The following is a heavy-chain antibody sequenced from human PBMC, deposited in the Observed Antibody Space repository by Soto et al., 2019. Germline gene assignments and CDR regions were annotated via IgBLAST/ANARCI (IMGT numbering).Heavy chain of an antibody. CDR3: ARLQFGEGFDY. J-gene: IGHJ4*02. D-gene: IGHD3-10*01. V-gene: IGHV4-39*01. CDR2: IYYSGST. Sequence: SETLSLTCTVSGGSISRTSFYWDWIRQTPGKGLEWIGSIYYSGSTYYNPSLESRVTISVDNSKNRFSLHLTSVTAADTAVYYCARLQFGEGFDYWGQGALVTVSS. CDR1: GGSISRTSFY.